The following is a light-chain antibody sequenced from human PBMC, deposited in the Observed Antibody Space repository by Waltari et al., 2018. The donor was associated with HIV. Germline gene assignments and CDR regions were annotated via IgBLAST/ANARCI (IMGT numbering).Light chain of an antibody. CDR1: PSVLYSSNNKNY. CDR2: WAS. V-gene: IGKV4-1*01. J-gene: IGKJ1*01. Sequence: DIVMTQSPDSLAVSLGERATINCKSRPSVLYSSNNKNYLAWYQQKPGQPPKLLIYWASTRESGVPDRFSGSGSGTDFTLTISSLQAEDVAVYYCQQYYRTPPTFGQGTKVEIK. CDR3: QQYYRTPPT.